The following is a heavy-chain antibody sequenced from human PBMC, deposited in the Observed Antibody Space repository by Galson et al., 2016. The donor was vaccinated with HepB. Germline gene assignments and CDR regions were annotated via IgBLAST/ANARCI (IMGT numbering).Heavy chain of an antibody. CDR1: GFTFSSFA. CDR2: LSGSADKS. D-gene: IGHD6-25*01. J-gene: IGHJ6*02. CDR3: AKRPASGAAGYYHGMDV. V-gene: IGHV3-23*01. Sequence: SLRLSCAASGFTFSSFAMTWVRQAPGKGLEWVSSLSGSADKSFYADSLKGRFTISRDNFNNTVFLQMNSLRAEDTAVYYCAKRPASGAAGYYHGMDVWGQGTTVIVSS.